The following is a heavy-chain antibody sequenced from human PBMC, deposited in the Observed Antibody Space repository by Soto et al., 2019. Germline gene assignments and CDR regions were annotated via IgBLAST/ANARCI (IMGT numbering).Heavy chain of an antibody. Sequence: ASVKVACKASGYTFTSYYMNWVRQAPGQGLEWLGIINPSGGYTTYAQRFLGRVTMTSDTSTSTVHMELGSLTSEDTAVYYCARGGAEMATITIFDYWGQGTLVTVSS. CDR1: GYTFTSYY. D-gene: IGHD5-12*01. V-gene: IGHV1-46*01. CDR2: INPSGGYT. J-gene: IGHJ4*02. CDR3: ARGGAEMATITIFDY.